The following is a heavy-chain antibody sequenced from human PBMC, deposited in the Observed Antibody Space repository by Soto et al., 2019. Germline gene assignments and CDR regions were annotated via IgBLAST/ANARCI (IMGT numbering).Heavy chain of an antibody. J-gene: IGHJ6*03. V-gene: IGHV1-18*01. CDR2: ISAYNGNT. CDR3: GRGRHLASYFYYYRDV. D-gene: IGHD6-25*01. CDR1: GYTFTNYG. Sequence: QVQLLQSGAEVKKPGASVKVSCKASGYTFTNYGITWVRQAPGQGLEWMGWISAYNGNTHYTQRLQGRVTMTTDTPTSTANRGGGGRRSDDRAVYYWGRGRHLASYFYYYRDVGGKGTTVTFSS.